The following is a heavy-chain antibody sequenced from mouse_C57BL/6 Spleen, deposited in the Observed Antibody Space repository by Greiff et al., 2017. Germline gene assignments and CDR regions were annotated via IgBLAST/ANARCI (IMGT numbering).Heavy chain of an antibody. J-gene: IGHJ2*01. CDR1: GYTFTDYY. CDR3: AREGGTRYFDD. V-gene: IGHV1-76*01. D-gene: IGHD4-1*01. CDR2: IYPGSGNT. Sequence: QVQLQQSGAELVRPGASVKLSCKASGYTFTDYYINWVKQRPGQGLEWIARIYPGSGNTYYNEKFKGKATLTAEKSSSTAYMQLSSLTSEDSAVYCCAREGGTRYFDDWGQGTTLTVSS.